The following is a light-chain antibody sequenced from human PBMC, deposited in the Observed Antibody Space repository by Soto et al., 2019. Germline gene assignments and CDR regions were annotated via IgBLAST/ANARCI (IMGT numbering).Light chain of an antibody. V-gene: IGLV1-40*01. CDR2: GNT. Sequence: QSVLTQPPSVSGAPGQRVTISCTGSTSNIGTGYDVHWYQQLPGAAPKLLIFGNTNRPSGVPDRFSGSKSGTSASLAIAGLQAEDEADYYCSSYTTTETYVFGNGTKVTVL. CDR1: TSNIGTGYD. J-gene: IGLJ1*01. CDR3: SSYTTTETYV.